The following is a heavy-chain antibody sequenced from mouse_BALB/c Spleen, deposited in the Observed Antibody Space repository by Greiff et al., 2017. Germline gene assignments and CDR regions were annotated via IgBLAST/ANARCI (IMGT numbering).Heavy chain of an antibody. J-gene: IGHJ4*01. CDR3: ARIRANWDGMDY. CDR2: ISTYYGDA. D-gene: IGHD4-1*01. CDR1: GYTFTDYA. V-gene: IGHV1S137*01. Sequence: VQLQQSGAKLVRPGVSVKISCKGSGYTFTDYAMHWVKQSHAKSLEWIGVISTYYGDASYNQKFKGKATMTVDKSSSTAYMELARLTSEDSAIYYCARIRANWDGMDYWGQGTSVTVSS.